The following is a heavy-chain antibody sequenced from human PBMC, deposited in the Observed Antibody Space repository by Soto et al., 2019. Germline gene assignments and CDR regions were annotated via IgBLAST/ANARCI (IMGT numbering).Heavy chain of an antibody. V-gene: IGHV3-9*01. CDR2: ISWNSGSI. Sequence: LRLSCAASGFTFDDYAMHWVRQAPGKGLEWVSGISWNSGSIGYADSVKGRFTISRDNAKNSLYLQMNSLRAEDTALYYCAKDIGWTYGMDVWGQGTTVTVS. D-gene: IGHD2-2*03. CDR3: AKDIGWTYGMDV. J-gene: IGHJ6*02. CDR1: GFTFDDYA.